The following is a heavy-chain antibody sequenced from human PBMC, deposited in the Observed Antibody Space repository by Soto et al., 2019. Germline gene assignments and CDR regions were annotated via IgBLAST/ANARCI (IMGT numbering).Heavy chain of an antibody. CDR1: GYTFTSYD. CDR3: AGEIAAAGTSDAFDI. J-gene: IGHJ3*02. CDR2: MNPNSGNT. V-gene: IGHV1-8*01. Sequence: QVQLVQSGAEVKKPGASVKVSCKASGYTFTSYDINWVRQATGQGLEWMGWMNPNSGNTGYAQKFQGRVTMTRNTSISTTYMKLSSLRSEDTAVYYCAGEIAAAGTSDAFDIWGQGTMVTVSS. D-gene: IGHD6-13*01.